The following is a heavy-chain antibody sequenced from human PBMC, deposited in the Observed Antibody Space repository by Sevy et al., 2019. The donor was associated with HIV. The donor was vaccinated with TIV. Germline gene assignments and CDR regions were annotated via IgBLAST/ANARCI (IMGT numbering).Heavy chain of an antibody. D-gene: IGHD2-8*01. CDR1: GFTFSDSW. J-gene: IGHJ4*02. V-gene: IGHV3-7*03. CDR2: INQDGSVI. Sequence: GGSLRLSCTASGFTFSDSWMHWVRQAPGKGLEWLANINQDGSVIYYVDSVKGRFTIPRDNSRNSLFLQMSSLRAGDTATYYCARAIGKDGAYWGQGTLVTVSS. CDR3: ARAIGKDGAY.